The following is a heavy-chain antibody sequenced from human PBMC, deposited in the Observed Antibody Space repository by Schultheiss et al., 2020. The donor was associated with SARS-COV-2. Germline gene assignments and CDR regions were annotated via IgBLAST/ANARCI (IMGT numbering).Heavy chain of an antibody. D-gene: IGHD2-2*01. V-gene: IGHV3-21*04. CDR2: ISSSSSYI. J-gene: IGHJ4*02. CDR1: GFTFSSYA. Sequence: GESLKISCAASGFTFSSYAMHWVRQAPGKGLEWVSSISSSSSYIYYADSVKGRFTISRDNAKNSLYLQMNSLRAEDTAVYYCAREVPAASFSFDYWGQGTLVTVSS. CDR3: AREVPAASFSFDY.